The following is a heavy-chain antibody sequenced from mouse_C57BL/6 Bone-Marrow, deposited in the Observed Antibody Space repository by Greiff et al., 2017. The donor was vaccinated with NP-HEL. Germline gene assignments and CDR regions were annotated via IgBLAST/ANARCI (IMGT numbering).Heavy chain of an antibody. J-gene: IGHJ4*01. Sequence: QVQLQQSGAELARPGASVKLSCKASGYTFTSYGISWVKQRPGQGLEWIGEIYPRSGNTYYNEKFKGKATLTADKSSSTAYMELRSLTSEDSAVYFCAREAPSMDYWGQGTSVTVSS. V-gene: IGHV1-81*01. CDR1: GYTFTSYG. CDR3: AREAPSMDY. CDR2: IYPRSGNT.